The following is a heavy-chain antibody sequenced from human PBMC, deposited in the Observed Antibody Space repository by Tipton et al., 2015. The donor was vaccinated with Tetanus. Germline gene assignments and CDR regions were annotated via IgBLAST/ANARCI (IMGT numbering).Heavy chain of an antibody. J-gene: IGHJ1*01. CDR2: IDYFGTT. CDR3: ARTSGYLYSNH. Sequence: TLSLTCTVSGGSISTYHWNWIRQSPGKGLEWIGYIDYFGTTKYNPSLMSRVAMSVDTSKNQLSLKLSSVTSADTAVYYCARTSGYLYSNHWGQGTLVTVSS. CDR1: GGSISTYH. D-gene: IGHD3-3*01. V-gene: IGHV4-59*01.